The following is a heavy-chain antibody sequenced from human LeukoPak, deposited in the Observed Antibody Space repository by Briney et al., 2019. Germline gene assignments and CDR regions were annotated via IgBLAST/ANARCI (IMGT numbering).Heavy chain of an antibody. J-gene: IGHJ4*02. CDR1: AGSFSGYY. D-gene: IGHD6-19*01. CDR3: ASRSPLYTSARGDY. Sequence: SETLSLTCAVYAGSFSGYYWSWIRQPPGKGLEWIGEIDHSGSTNYNPSLKSRVTISVDTSKDQFSLQLNSVTAAHTAVYYCASRSPLYTSARGDYWGQGTLVTVSS. V-gene: IGHV4-34*01. CDR2: IDHSGST.